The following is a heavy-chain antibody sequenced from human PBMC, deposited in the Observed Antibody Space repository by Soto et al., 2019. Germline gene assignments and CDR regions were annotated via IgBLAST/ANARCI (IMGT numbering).Heavy chain of an antibody. CDR3: ARMNTVTAPHYYYGMDV. V-gene: IGHV3-23*01. D-gene: IGHD4-17*01. CDR1: GFTFSSYA. CDR2: ISGSGGNT. J-gene: IGHJ6*02. Sequence: LRLSCAASGFTFSSYAMSWVRQAPGKGLEWVSAISGSGGNTYYADSVKGRFTISRDNSKNTLYLQMNSLRAEDTAVYYCARMNTVTAPHYYYGMDVWGQGTTVTVSS.